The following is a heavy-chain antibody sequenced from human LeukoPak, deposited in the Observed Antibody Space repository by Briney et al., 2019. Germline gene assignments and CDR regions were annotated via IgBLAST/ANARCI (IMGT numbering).Heavy chain of an antibody. Sequence: SETLSLTCAVSGYSISSGYYWGWIRQPPGKGLEWIGSIYHSGSTYYNPSLKSRVTISVDTSKNQFSLKLSSVTAADTAVYYCAQLAPYSPAYSQQWGQGTLVTVSS. CDR3: AQLAPYSPAYSQQ. D-gene: IGHD2-15*01. CDR1: GYSISSGYY. CDR2: IYHSGST. J-gene: IGHJ1*01. V-gene: IGHV4-38-2*01.